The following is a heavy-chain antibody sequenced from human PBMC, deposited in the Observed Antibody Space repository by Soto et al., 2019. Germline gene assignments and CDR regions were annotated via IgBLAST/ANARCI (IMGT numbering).Heavy chain of an antibody. CDR3: STGRSTYGLDS. Sequence: GGSLRLSCVASGFTFSSFEMNWIRQAPGKGLEWVGRIKSITDGGTTDYAAPVKGRFTISRDDSNNTLYLQMNSLKTEDTAVYYCSTGRSTYGLDSWGQGTLVTVS. V-gene: IGHV3-15*01. CDR1: GFTFSSFE. CDR2: IKSITDGGTT. D-gene: IGHD5-18*01. J-gene: IGHJ4*02.